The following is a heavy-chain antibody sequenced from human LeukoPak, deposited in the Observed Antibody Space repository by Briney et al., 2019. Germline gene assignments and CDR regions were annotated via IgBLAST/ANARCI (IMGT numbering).Heavy chain of an antibody. CDR1: GGSISSYY. CDR2: IYYIGIT. D-gene: IGHD5-24*01. V-gene: IGHV4-59*08. Sequence: SETLCLSCTASGGSISSYYRSWIRQPPGKGLEWIWYIYYIGITNYNPSLKSRVTILLDTTKNKFSLKLISVTAAEKPGSYYSRVVGWLHSLRLDLWGKGNLVNVSS. CDR3: SRVVGWLHSLRLDL. J-gene: IGHJ5*02.